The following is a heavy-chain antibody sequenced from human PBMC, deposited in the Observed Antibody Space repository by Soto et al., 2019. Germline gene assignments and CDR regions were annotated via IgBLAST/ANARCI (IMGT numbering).Heavy chain of an antibody. CDR2: IIPVLGRA. D-gene: IGHD5-18*01. CDR3: ARGPWTQEGPKYYFDF. J-gene: IGHJ4*02. V-gene: IGHV1-69*01. CDR1: GGTFDTFA. Sequence: QVQLVQSGAEVKKPGSSVKVSCKASGGTFDTFAFSCVRQAPGQGLEWLGGIIPVLGRANYAQRFQDRVSASADGSTSTAFMELSSLNSDDTAVYYCARGPWTQEGPKYYFDFWGQGTLVTVSS.